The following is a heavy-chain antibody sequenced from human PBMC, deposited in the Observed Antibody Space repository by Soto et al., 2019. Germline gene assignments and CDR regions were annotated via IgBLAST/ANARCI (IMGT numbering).Heavy chain of an antibody. Sequence: PGGSLRLSCAASGFTVSTKYMSWVRQAPGKGLEWVSVIYSGGSTFYADSVRGRFTISRDNSKNTVNLQMNSLRAEDTALYYCARDPWAADYWRQGPLVPVSP. J-gene: IGHJ4*02. D-gene: IGHD3-16*01. CDR1: GFTVSTKY. V-gene: IGHV3-66*01. CDR3: ARDPWAADY. CDR2: IYSGGST.